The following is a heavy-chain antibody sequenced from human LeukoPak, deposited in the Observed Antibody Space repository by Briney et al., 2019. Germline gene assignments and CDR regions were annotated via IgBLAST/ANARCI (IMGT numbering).Heavy chain of an antibody. CDR1: GGSISSSSYY. CDR3: ARDPHPYFCSSTSCYENAFDI. D-gene: IGHD2-2*01. V-gene: IGHV4-39*07. Sequence: SETLSLTCTVSGGSISSSSYYWGWIRQPPGKGLEWIGSIYYSGSTYYNPSLKSRVTISVDTSKNQFSLKLSSVTAADTAVYYCARDPHPYFCSSTSCYENAFDIWGHGTMVTVSS. J-gene: IGHJ3*02. CDR2: IYYSGST.